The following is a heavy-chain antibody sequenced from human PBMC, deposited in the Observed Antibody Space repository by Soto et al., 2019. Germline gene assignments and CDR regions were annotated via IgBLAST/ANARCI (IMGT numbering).Heavy chain of an antibody. Sequence: PGGSLRLSCAASGFTFGSYAMHWVRHAPGKGLEWVAGISYDGSIKYYGDSVKGRFSVSRDNSKNTLYLQMNSLRPEDTAVNYCARDVGPAVTTPYDYWGQGTLVTVSS. J-gene: IGHJ4*02. CDR3: ARDVGPAVTTPYDY. D-gene: IGHD4-17*01. V-gene: IGHV3-30-3*01. CDR2: ISYDGSIK. CDR1: GFTFGSYA.